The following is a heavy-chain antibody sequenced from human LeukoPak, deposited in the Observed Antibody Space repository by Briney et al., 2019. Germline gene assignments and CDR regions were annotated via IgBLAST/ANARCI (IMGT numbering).Heavy chain of an antibody. V-gene: IGHV4-39*07. CDR2: IYYSGST. J-gene: IGHJ4*02. CDR1: GGSISSSSYY. CDR3: AKDLRLLWFGDPDY. D-gene: IGHD3-10*01. Sequence: SETLSLTCTVSGGSISSSSYYWGWIRQPPGKGLEWIGSIYYSGSTYYNPSLKSRVTISVDTSMNQFSLNLSSVTAADTAVYYCAKDLRLLWFGDPDYWGQGTLVTVSS.